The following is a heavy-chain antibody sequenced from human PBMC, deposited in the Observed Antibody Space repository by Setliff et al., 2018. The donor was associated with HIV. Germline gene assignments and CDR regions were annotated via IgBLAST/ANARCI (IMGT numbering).Heavy chain of an antibody. CDR2: INAGNGNT. Sequence: SVKVSCKASGYTFTNYAMHWVRQAPGQRLEWMGWINAGNGNTKYSQKLQGRVTMTTDTSTSTAYMELRSLRSDDTAVYYCARGWVDYNFWSGYLNYYYYGMDVWGQGTTVTVSS. D-gene: IGHD3-3*01. V-gene: IGHV1-3*01. CDR3: ARGWVDYNFWSGYLNYYYYGMDV. CDR1: GYTFTNYA. J-gene: IGHJ6*02.